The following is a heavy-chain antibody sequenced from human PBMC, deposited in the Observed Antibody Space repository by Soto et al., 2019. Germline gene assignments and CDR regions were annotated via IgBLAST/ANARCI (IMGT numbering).Heavy chain of an antibody. CDR2: IYSSGSA. J-gene: IGHJ4*02. CDR1: GGSIYTYS. D-gene: IGHD1-26*01. Sequence: SETLSLTCTVFGGSIYTYSWTWLRQPAGKGLEWIGHIYSSGSANYNPSLKSRVPMSVDTSKNQFSLKLNSVTAADTAVYYCATIVGANDYWGQGALVTVSS. CDR3: ATIVGANDY. V-gene: IGHV4-4*07.